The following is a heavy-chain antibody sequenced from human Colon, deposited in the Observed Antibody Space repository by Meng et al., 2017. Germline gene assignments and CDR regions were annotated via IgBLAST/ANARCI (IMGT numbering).Heavy chain of an antibody. CDR3: ARGVQTLDY. D-gene: IGHD3-10*01. Sequence: HVTLVQSGAGVKKPGASVKVYCKTSGYIFNTYGISWVRQAPGQGLEWMGWITSHNGNTNYAERLQGRVTMTTDTSTSTAYMELNNLKSDDTAMYYCARGVQTLDYWGQGTLVTVSS. CDR2: ITSHNGNT. V-gene: IGHV1-18*01. J-gene: IGHJ4*02. CDR1: GYIFNTYG.